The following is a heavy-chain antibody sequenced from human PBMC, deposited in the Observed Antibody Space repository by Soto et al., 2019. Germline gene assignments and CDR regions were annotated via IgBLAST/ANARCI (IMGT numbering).Heavy chain of an antibody. D-gene: IGHD3-16*01. CDR2: TQHTGTS. CDR1: GGSITRRNRY. CDR3: ETYSYYDHGSTYHDS. V-gene: IGHV4-39*01. Sequence: PSETLSLTCTVSGGSITRRNRYWGWLPEPTGKGLEWDASTQHTGTSYYNPTLRSRITMSMDTSNIRFPLSLISVTAADMATSVCETYSYYDHGSTYHDSWGQGTLVTVSS. J-gene: IGHJ4*02.